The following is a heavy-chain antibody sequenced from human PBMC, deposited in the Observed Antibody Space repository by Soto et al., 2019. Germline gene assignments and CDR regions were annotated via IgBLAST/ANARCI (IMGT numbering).Heavy chain of an antibody. CDR1: GYTFTSYG. CDR2: ISAYNGNT. CDR3: ARGEKYCTIGVCSFYGMEV. D-gene: IGHD2-8*01. Sequence: QVQLVQSGAEVKKPGASVKVSCKASGYTFTSYGIIWVRQAPGQGLEWMGWISAYNGNTNYAKKFQGRVTMTTDTSTSTAYMELRSLRSDDMAVYYCARGEKYCTIGVCSFYGMEVWGQGTTVTVSS. J-gene: IGHJ6*02. V-gene: IGHV1-18*03.